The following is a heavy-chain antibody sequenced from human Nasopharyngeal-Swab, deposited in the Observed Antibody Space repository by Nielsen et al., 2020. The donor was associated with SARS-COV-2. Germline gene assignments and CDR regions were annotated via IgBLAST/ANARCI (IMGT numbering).Heavy chain of an antibody. Sequence: GESLKISCAASGFTFDDYGMSWVRQSPGKGLEWVGRSRDKANGYTTEYAASVKGRFTISRDDSKNSLYMQMNSLQTEDTAVYYCTCAPETTTHPAYWGQGTLVTVSS. D-gene: IGHD4-17*01. CDR2: SRDKANGYTT. CDR3: TCAPETTTHPAY. V-gene: IGHV3-72*01. J-gene: IGHJ4*02. CDR1: GFTFDDYG.